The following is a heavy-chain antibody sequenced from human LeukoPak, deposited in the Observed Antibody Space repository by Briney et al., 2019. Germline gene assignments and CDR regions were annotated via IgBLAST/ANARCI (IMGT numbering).Heavy chain of an antibody. CDR1: GYTFTGYY. J-gene: IGHJ4*02. CDR3: ARGKLWFGEPHFDY. Sequence: ASVKVPCKASGYTFTGYYMHWVRQAPGQGLEWMGRINPNSGGTNYAQKFQGRVTMTRDTSISTAYMELSRLRSDDTAVYYCARGKLWFGEPHFDYWGQGTLVTVSS. CDR2: INPNSGGT. V-gene: IGHV1-2*06. D-gene: IGHD3-10*01.